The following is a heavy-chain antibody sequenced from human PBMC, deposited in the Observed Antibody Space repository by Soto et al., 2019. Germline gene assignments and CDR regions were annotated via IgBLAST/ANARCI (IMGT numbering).Heavy chain of an antibody. V-gene: IGHV1-69*13. D-gene: IGHD6-13*01. Sequence: ASVKVSCKASGGTFSSYAISWVRQAPGQGLEWMAGIIPIFGTANYAQKFQGRVTITADESTGTAYMELSSLRSEDTAVYYCAIKGSSSWSTKNYYYYGMDVWGQGTTGTVS. CDR3: AIKGSSSWSTKNYYYYGMDV. CDR1: GGTFSSYA. J-gene: IGHJ6*02. CDR2: IIPIFGTA.